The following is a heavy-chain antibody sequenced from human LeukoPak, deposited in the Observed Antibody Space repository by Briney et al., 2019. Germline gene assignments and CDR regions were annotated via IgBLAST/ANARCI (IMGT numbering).Heavy chain of an antibody. Sequence: PGGSLRLSCAASGFTFSSYWMSWVRQAPGKGLEWVANIKQDGSEKYYVDSVKGRFTISRDNSKNTLYLQMNSLRAEDTAVYYCARDQQQLVRSGFDYWGQGTLVTVSS. D-gene: IGHD6-13*01. J-gene: IGHJ4*02. CDR2: IKQDGSEK. V-gene: IGHV3-7*01. CDR3: ARDQQQLVRSGFDY. CDR1: GFTFSSYW.